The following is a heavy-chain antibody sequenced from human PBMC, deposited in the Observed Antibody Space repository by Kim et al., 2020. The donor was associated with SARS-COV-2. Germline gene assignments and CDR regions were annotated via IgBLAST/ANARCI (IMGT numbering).Heavy chain of an antibody. CDR3: ARLTIEGIAVAGADDAFDI. CDR1: GYTFTSYD. D-gene: IGHD6-19*01. Sequence: ASVKVSCKASGYTFTSYDINWVRQATGQGLEWMGWMNPNSGNTGYAQKFQGRVTMTRNTSISTAYMELSSLRSEDTAVYYCARLTIEGIAVAGADDAFDIWGQGTMVTVSS. CDR2: MNPNSGNT. V-gene: IGHV1-8*01. J-gene: IGHJ3*02.